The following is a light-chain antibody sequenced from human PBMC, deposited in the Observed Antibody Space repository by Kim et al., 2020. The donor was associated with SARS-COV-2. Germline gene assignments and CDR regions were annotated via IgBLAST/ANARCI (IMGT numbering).Light chain of an antibody. V-gene: IGKV1-5*01. J-gene: IGKJ2*02. CDR3: QQYNSYPCT. CDR1: QSISSW. CDR2: DAS. Sequence: SASVGDRVTITCRASQSISSWLAWYQQKPGKAPKLLIYDASSLESGVPSRFSGSGSGTEFTLTISSLQPDDFATYYCQQYNSYPCTFGQGTKLEIK.